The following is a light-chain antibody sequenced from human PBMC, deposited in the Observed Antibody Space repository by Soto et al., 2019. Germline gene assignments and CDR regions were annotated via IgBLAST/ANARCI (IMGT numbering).Light chain of an antibody. CDR2: GAS. CDR3: QQYGSSGT. CDR1: QSVSGTY. V-gene: IGKV3-20*01. Sequence: EIVLTQSPGTLSLSPGESATLSCRASQSVSGTYLAWYQRKPGQAPRLLIYGASTRATGFPARFSGSGSGADFTLTISRLEPEDFAVYYCQQYGSSGTFGQGTKVDIK. J-gene: IGKJ1*01.